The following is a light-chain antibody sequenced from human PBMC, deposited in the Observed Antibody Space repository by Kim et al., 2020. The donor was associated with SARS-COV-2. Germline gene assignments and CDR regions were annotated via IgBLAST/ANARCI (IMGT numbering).Light chain of an antibody. V-gene: IGKV1-8*01. Sequence: SASPGDRDTITCGATQDISSYLAWYQQKPGKAPRLLVYAASTLPGGVPARCSGSGSETNFSLTISYLQSEDFATYYCQQYYTFPNAFGQGTKLKI. CDR3: QQYYTFPNA. CDR2: AAS. CDR1: QDISSY. J-gene: IGKJ2*01.